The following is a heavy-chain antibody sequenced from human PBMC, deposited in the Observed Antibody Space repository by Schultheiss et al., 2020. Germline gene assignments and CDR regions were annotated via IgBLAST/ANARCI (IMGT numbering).Heavy chain of an antibody. CDR1: GGSISSYY. J-gene: IGHJ4*02. CDR3: AKDTGYSYGYYFDY. Sequence: SETLSLTCTVSGGSISSYYWSWIRQPPGKGLEWIGYIYYSGSTNYNPSLKSRVTISVDTSKNQFSLKLSSVTAADTALYYCAKDTGYSYGYYFDYWGQGTLVTVSS. CDR2: IYYSGST. D-gene: IGHD5-18*01. V-gene: IGHV4-59*12.